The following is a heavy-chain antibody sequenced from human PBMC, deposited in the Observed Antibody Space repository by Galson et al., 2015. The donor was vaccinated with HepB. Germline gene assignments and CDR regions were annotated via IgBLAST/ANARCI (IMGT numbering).Heavy chain of an antibody. Sequence: SLRLSCAASGFTFSSYGMHWVRQAPGKGLEWVAVISYDGSNKYYADSVKGRFTISRDNSKNTLYLQMNSLRAEDTAVYYCAKDGSGSYFDYWGQGTLVTVSS. CDR2: ISYDGSNK. J-gene: IGHJ4*02. D-gene: IGHD1-26*01. CDR3: AKDGSGSYFDY. CDR1: GFTFSSYG. V-gene: IGHV3-30*18.